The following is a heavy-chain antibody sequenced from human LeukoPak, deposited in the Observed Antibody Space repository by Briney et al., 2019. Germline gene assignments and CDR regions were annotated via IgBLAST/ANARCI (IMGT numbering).Heavy chain of an antibody. J-gene: IGHJ4*02. Sequence: SETLSLTCTVSGGSISSYYWSWIRQPPGKGLEWIGYIYYSGSTNYNPSLKSRVTISVDTSKNQFSLKLSSVTAADTAVYYCARRLEGVSSYFDYWGQGTLVTVSS. CDR2: IYYSGST. V-gene: IGHV4-59*08. CDR3: ARRLEGVSSYFDY. D-gene: IGHD3-3*01. CDR1: GGSISSYY.